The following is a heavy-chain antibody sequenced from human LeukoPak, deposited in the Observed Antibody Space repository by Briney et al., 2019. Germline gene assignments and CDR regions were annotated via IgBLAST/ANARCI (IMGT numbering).Heavy chain of an antibody. Sequence: ASVKVSCKASGYTFTSYYMHWVRQAPGQGLEWMGIINPSGGGTSYAQKFQGRVTMTRDTSTSTVYMELSSLRSEDTAVYYCARDPDPFVAYCGGDCQMAPAPWGQGTLVTVSS. CDR3: ARDPDPFVAYCGGDCQMAPAP. CDR2: INPSGGGT. V-gene: IGHV1-46*01. J-gene: IGHJ4*02. CDR1: GYTFTSYY. D-gene: IGHD2-21*02.